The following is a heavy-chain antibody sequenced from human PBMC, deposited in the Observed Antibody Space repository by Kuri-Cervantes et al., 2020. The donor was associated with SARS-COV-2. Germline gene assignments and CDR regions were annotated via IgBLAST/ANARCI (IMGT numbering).Heavy chain of an antibody. Sequence: GESLKISCAASGFTVSSNYTSWVRQAPGKGLEWVSVIYSGGSTYYADSVKGRFTISRDNSKNSLYLQMNSLRAEDTAVYYCARARVTIFGVVSAFDYWGQGTLVTVSS. V-gene: IGHV3-66*01. CDR2: IYSGGST. J-gene: IGHJ4*02. CDR3: ARARVTIFGVVSAFDY. D-gene: IGHD3-3*01. CDR1: GFTVSSNY.